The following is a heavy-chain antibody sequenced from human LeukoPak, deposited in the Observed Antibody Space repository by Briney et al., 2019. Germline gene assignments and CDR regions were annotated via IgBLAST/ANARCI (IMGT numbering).Heavy chain of an antibody. V-gene: IGHV3-23*01. CDR2: ISGSGGST. CDR1: GFTFSSYG. J-gene: IGHJ4*02. Sequence: GGSLRLSCAASGFTFSSYGMSWVRQAPGKGLEWVSAISGSGGSTYYADSVKGRFIISRDNSKNTLYLQMNSLRAEDTAVYYCAKDRSWGSPYYFDYWGQGTLVTVSS. D-gene: IGHD6-13*01. CDR3: AKDRSWGSPYYFDY.